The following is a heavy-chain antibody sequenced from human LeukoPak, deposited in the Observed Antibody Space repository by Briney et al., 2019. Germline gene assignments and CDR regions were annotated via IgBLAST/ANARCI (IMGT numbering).Heavy chain of an antibody. CDR2: IYHSGST. CDR3: ARFPITMVRGTGAFDI. J-gene: IGHJ3*02. Sequence: SETLSLTCTVSGGSISSSSYYWGWIRQPPGKGLEWIGSIYHSGSTYYNPSLKSRVTISVDTSKNRFSLKLSSVTAADTAVYYCARFPITMVRGTGAFDIWGQGTMVTVSS. D-gene: IGHD3-10*01. CDR1: GGSISSSSYY. V-gene: IGHV4-39*07.